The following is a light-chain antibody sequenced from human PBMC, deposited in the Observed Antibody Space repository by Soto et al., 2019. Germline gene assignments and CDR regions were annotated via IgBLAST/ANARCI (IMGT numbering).Light chain of an antibody. Sequence: DIQMTHSPSALSASVGDRVTITCRASQSISSWLAWYHQKPGKPPKVLIYGASNLQSGVPPRFSGSGSGTDFTLAISSLQPEDSATYYCLQDINYPWTFGQGTKV. J-gene: IGKJ1*01. V-gene: IGKV1-5*01. CDR3: LQDINYPWT. CDR2: GAS. CDR1: QSISSW.